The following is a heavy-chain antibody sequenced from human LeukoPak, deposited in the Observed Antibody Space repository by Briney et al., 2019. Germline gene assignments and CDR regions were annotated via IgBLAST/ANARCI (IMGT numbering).Heavy chain of an antibody. CDR3: ATGRFGELFDY. Sequence: VASVKVSCKASGYTFTSYGISWVRQAPGQRLEWMGWISAYNGNTNYAQKLQGRVTMTTDTSTSTAYMELRSLRSDDTAVYYCATGRFGELFDYWGQGTLVTVSS. D-gene: IGHD3-10*01. V-gene: IGHV1-18*01. CDR2: ISAYNGNT. CDR1: GYTFTSYG. J-gene: IGHJ4*02.